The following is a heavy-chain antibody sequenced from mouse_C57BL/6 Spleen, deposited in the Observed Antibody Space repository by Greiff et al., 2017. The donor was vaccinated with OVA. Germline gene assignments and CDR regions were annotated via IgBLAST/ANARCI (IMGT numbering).Heavy chain of an antibody. V-gene: IGHV1-64*01. J-gene: IGHJ3*01. CDR1: GYTFTSYW. CDR2: IHPNSGST. Sequence: VQLQQPGAELVKPGASVKLSCKASGYTFTSYWMHWVKQRPGQGLEWIGMIHPNSGSTNYNEKFKSKATLTVDKSSSTAYMQLSSLTSEDSAVYYCASYDYDVAWFAYWGQGTLVTVSA. D-gene: IGHD2-4*01. CDR3: ASYDYDVAWFAY.